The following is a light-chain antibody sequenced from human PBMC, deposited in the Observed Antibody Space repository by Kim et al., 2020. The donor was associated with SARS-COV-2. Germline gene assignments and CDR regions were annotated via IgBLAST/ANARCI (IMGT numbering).Light chain of an antibody. V-gene: IGLV1-51*01. CDR1: SSNIGNNY. CDR2: DNN. J-gene: IGLJ3*02. CDR3: GTWDSSLSVWV. Sequence: GQKVTISCSGSSSNIGNNYVSWYQQLPGTAPKLLIYDNNQRPSGIPDRFSGSKSGTSATLGISGLQTGDEADYYCGTWDSSLSVWVFGGGTKVTVL.